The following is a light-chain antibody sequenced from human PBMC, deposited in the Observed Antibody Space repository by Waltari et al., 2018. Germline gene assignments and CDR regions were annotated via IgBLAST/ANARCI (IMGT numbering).Light chain of an antibody. CDR3: AAWDDSLVGWV. CDR1: NSNIGTNA. V-gene: IGLV1-44*01. CDR2: SND. J-gene: IGLJ3*02. Sequence: QSVLTQTPSASGTPGQRVTISCSGNNSNIGTNAVNWYQHPPGTAPKLLIYSNDERPSGVPDRLSGSKSGTSASLAISGLQSEDEANYYCAAWDDSLVGWVFGGGTKLTVL.